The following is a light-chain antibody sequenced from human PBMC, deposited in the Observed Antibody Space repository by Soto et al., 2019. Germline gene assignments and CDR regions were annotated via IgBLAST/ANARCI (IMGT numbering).Light chain of an antibody. J-gene: IGLJ2*01. V-gene: IGLV2-14*01. CDR3: SSYAYSSTVV. CDR2: DVS. CDR1: SSDVGGYNY. Sequence: QPVLTQPASVSGSPGQSITISCTGTSSDVGGYNYVSWYQQHPGKAPKLMIYDVSNRPSGVSNRFSGSKSGNTASLTISGLQSEDEADYYCSSYAYSSTVVFGGGTKLTVL.